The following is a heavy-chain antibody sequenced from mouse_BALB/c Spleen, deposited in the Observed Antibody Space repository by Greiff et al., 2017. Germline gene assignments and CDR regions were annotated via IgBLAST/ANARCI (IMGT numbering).Heavy chain of an antibody. CDR3: ARAYDYETDY. Sequence: EVQLQESGPGLVKPSQSLSLTCSVTGYSITSGYYWNWIRQFPGNKLEWMGYISYDGSNNYNPSLKNRISITRDTSKNQFFLKLNSVTTEDTATYYCARAYDYETDYWGQGTTLTVSS. D-gene: IGHD2-4*01. CDR2: ISYDGSN. CDR1: GYSITSGYY. V-gene: IGHV3-6*02. J-gene: IGHJ2*01.